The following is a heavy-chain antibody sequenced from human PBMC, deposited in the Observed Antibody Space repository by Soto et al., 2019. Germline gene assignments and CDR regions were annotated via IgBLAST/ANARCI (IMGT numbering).Heavy chain of an antibody. V-gene: IGHV3-7*01. Sequence: EMHLVESGGDLVQPGGSLRLSCAASGFTFSNSWMSWVRQAPGKGLEWVANIKEDGSEIHYVDSVKGRFTISRDNAKNCLYLQMSSLRVEDTGVYYRGGDDWGPAHIRGQGTPGTVSS. D-gene: IGHD2-2*01. J-gene: IGHJ4*02. CDR3: GGDDWGPAHI. CDR2: IKEDGSEI. CDR1: GFTFSNSW.